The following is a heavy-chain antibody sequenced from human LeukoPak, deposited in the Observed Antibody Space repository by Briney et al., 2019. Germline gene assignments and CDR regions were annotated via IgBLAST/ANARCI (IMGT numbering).Heavy chain of an antibody. J-gene: IGHJ4*02. D-gene: IGHD6-19*01. CDR2: IYHGGST. V-gene: IGHV4-39*07. CDR1: GGSISSSSYY. Sequence: SETLSLTCTVSGGSISSSSYYWGWIRQPPGKGLEWIGNIYHGGSTHYNPSLKSRVTMSVDTSKNQFSLKLSSVTAADTAVYYCAGDKTTGGWYEFDYWGQGTLVTVSS. CDR3: AGDKTTGGWYEFDY.